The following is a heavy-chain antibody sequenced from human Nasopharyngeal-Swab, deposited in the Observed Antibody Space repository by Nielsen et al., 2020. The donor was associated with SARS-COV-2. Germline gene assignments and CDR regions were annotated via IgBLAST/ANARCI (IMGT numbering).Heavy chain of an antibody. V-gene: IGHV3-48*01. J-gene: IGHJ6*03. CDR1: GFTFSSYS. CDR2: ISSSSSTI. Sequence: GGSLRLSCAASGFTFSSYSMNWVRQAPGKGLEWVSYISSSSSTIYYADSVKGRFTISRDNAKNSLYLQMNSLRAEDTAVYYCARVAAAAGPYYYYMDVWGKGTTVTVSS. CDR3: ARVAAAAGPYYYYMDV. D-gene: IGHD6-13*01.